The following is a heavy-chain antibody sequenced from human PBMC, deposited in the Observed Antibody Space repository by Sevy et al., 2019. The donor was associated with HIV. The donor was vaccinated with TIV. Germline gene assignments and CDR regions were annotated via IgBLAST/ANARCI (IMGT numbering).Heavy chain of an antibody. J-gene: IGHJ3*02. CDR2: ISGSGGTT. V-gene: IGHV3-23*01. CDR3: AKDIGMATIRYDGFDI. D-gene: IGHD5-12*01. Sequence: GGSLRLSCAASGLTFSSYAMNWVRQAPGKGLEWVSAISGSGGTTYYADSVKGRFAISRDNSKNTLYLQMSSLRAEDTAVYYCAKDIGMATIRYDGFDIWGHGTMVTVSS. CDR1: GLTFSSYA.